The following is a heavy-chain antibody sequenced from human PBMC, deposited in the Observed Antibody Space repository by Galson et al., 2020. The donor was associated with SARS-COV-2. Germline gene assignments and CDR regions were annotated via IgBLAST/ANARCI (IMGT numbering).Heavy chain of an antibody. CDR3: ASRIYSDYYGSASPDLYGMDV. CDR1: GFTFSHYE. V-gene: IGHV3-48*03. D-gene: IGHD3-10*01. Sequence: GGSLRLSCEGSGFTFSHYEMNWVRQAPGTGLEWVSYIISNGDTIYYADSVKGRFTISRDNAKNSLYLQMDSLRAEDTAVYYCASRIYSDYYGSASPDLYGMDVWGQGTTVTVS. J-gene: IGHJ6*02. CDR2: IISNGDTI.